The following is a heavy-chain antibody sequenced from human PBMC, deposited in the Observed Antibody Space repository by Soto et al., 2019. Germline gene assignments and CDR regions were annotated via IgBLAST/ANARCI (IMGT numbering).Heavy chain of an antibody. V-gene: IGHV1-18*04. CDR2: SSAYNGDT. D-gene: IGHD2-15*01. J-gene: IGHJ6*02. Sequence: QVQLVQSGAEVKEPGASVKVSCKASGYPFTSYSFGWVRQAPGQGLEWMGWSSAYNGDTRYAQKFQGRVTMTADPYTDTAYMELRNLRSDDTGVYYCAREGAVVGSAVYYGMDVWGQGTMVTVS. CDR3: AREGAVVGSAVYYGMDV. CDR1: GYPFTSYS.